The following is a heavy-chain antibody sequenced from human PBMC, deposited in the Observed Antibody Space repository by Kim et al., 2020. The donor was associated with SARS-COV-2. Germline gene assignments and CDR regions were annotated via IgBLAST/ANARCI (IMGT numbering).Heavy chain of an antibody. J-gene: IGHJ4*02. V-gene: IGHV3-23*01. CDR2: ISDSGFTT. CDR3: TGSRGGLRFHSFDY. CDR1: EFPFNTYA. D-gene: IGHD2-21*02. Sequence: GGSLRLSCAAAEFPFNTYAMSWVRHAPGRGLEWVSTISDSGFTTFYVDSVKGRFTISRDNSRNTLFLHMSSLRVEDTAVDYCTGSRGGLRFHSFDYWGQGTQLTVSS.